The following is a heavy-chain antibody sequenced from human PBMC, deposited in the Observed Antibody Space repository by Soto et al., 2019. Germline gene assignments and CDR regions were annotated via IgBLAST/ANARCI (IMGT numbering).Heavy chain of an antibody. CDR3: ARPMGAMLGGD. D-gene: IGHD3-10*02. CDR1: GFSLTTSAVA. J-gene: IGHJ4*02. CDR2: IYWDDDK. Sequence: QITLKESGPTVVKPTQTLTLTCNVSGFSLTTSAVAVGWIRQPPGKALEWLTLIYWDDDKRYSPSLKSRLTITRDTSKNQVVLTMTNMDPVDTAPYFLARPMGAMLGGDRGPGALVNVSS. V-gene: IGHV2-5*02.